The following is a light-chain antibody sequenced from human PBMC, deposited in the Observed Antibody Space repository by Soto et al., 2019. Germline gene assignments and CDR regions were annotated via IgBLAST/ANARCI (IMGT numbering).Light chain of an antibody. Sequence: EIVLTQSPATLSLSPGERATLSCRASQSVSSYLAWYQQKPGQAPRLLIYDASNRATGIPARFSGSGSGTDFALTISSLEPEDFAGYYCQQLSRLTCGGGTKVELQ. V-gene: IGKV3-11*01. CDR2: DAS. CDR1: QSVSSY. J-gene: IGKJ4*01. CDR3: QQLSRLT.